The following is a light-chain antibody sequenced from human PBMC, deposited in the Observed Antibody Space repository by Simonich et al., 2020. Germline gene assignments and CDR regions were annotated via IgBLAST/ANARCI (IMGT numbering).Light chain of an antibody. CDR2: VGR. V-gene: IGLV2-23*01. Sequence: QSALTQPASVSGSPGQSITISCTGTSSAVGSYILVSWYQKHPGKAPTLMIYVGRKRPSGVSKCFSGCKSGNTASLTISGLQAEDEADYYCCSYAGSSTWVFGGGTKLTVL. CDR3: CSYAGSSTWV. CDR1: SSAVGSYIL. J-gene: IGLJ3*02.